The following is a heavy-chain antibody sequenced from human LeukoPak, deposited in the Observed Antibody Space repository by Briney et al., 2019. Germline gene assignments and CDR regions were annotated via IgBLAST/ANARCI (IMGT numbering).Heavy chain of an antibody. CDR1: GGSISSYY. CDR2: IYYSGST. D-gene: IGHD3-16*01. V-gene: IGHV4-59*01. Sequence: SETLSLTCTVSGGSISSYYWSWIRQPPGKGLEWIGYIYYSGSTNYNPSLKSRVTISVDTSKNQFSLKLSSVTAADTAVYYCARDLTFAFGIWGQGTMVTVSS. J-gene: IGHJ3*02. CDR3: ARDLTFAFGI.